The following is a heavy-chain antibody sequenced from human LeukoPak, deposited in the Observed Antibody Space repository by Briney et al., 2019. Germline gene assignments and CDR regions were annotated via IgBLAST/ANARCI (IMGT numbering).Heavy chain of an antibody. CDR2: ISYDGSNK. J-gene: IGHJ3*02. V-gene: IGHV3-30*18. CDR1: GFTFSSYG. D-gene: IGHD2-2*01. CDR3: AKDLRAVAPAALNSGAFDI. Sequence: GGSLRLSCAASGFTFSSYGMHWVRQAPGKGLEWVAVISYDGSNKYYADSVKGRFTISRDNSKNTLYLQMNSLRAEDTAVYYCAKDLRAVAPAALNSGAFDIWGQGTMVTVSS.